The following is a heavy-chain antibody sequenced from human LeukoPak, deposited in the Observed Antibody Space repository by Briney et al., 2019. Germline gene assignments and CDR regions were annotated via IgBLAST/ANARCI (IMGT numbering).Heavy chain of an antibody. CDR3: TRGGPVAGTHKYFQH. D-gene: IGHD6-19*01. CDR1: GYTFTSYD. J-gene: IGHJ1*01. Sequence: ASVKVSCKASGYTFTSYDINWVRQATGQGLEWMGWMNPNNGNTDYAQKFQGRVTLTRNTSISTAYMELSSLRSEDTAMYYCTRGGPVAGTHKYFQHWGQGTLVTVSS. V-gene: IGHV1-8*01. CDR2: MNPNNGNT.